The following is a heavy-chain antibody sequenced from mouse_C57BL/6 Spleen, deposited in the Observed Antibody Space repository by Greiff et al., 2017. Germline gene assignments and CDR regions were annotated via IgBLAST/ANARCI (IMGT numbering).Heavy chain of an antibody. D-gene: IGHD1-1*01. CDR1: GYTFTSYW. CDR3: AIYGSSQYFDV. Sequence: QVQLQQPGAELVMPGASVKLSCKASGYTFTSYWMHWVKQRPGQGLEWIGEIDPSDSYTNYNQKFKGKSTLTVDKSSSTAYMQLSSLTSEDSAVYDCAIYGSSQYFDVWGTGTTVTVSA. V-gene: IGHV1-69*01. J-gene: IGHJ1*03. CDR2: IDPSDSYT.